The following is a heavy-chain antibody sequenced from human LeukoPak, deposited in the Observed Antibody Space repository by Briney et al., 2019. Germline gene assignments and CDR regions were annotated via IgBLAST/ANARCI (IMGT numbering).Heavy chain of an antibody. J-gene: IGHJ4*02. CDR2: IKQDGSDK. CDR3: ARDGIDY. CDR1: GFTFSSYS. Sequence: GGSLRLSCAASGFTFSSYSMNWVRQAPGKGLEWVANIKQDGSDKYYVDSVKGRFTISRDDAKNSVYLQMNSLRVEDTAVYYCARDGIDYWGQGTLVTVSS. V-gene: IGHV3-7*05.